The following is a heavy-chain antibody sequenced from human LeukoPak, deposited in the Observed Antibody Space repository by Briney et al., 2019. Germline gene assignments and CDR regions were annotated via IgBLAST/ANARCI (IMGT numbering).Heavy chain of an antibody. V-gene: IGHV1-24*01. CDR1: GYTLTELS. D-gene: IGHD2-2*01. Sequence: ASVKVSCKVSGYTLTELSMHWVRQAPGKGLEWMGGFDPEDGETIYAQKFQGRVTMTEDTSTDTAYMELSSLRSEDTAVYYCATGIPAFRFVVPAAKVVNWFDPWGQGTLVTVSS. CDR2: FDPEDGET. J-gene: IGHJ5*02. CDR3: ATGIPAFRFVVPAAKVVNWFDP.